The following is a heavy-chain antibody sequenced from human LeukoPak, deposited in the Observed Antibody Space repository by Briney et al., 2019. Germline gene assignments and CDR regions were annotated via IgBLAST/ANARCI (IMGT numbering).Heavy chain of an antibody. V-gene: IGHV4-34*01. J-gene: IGHJ4*02. D-gene: IGHD3-10*01. CDR2: INHRGST. Sequence: SETLSLTCAVYGGSFSGHYWSWIRQPPGKGLEWIGEINHRGSTDSNPSLRSRITISVDTSNNQFSLRLSSVTAADTAVYYCARGNYYFGSGSYCPFDFWGQGTLVPVSS. CDR1: GGSFSGHY. CDR3: ARGNYYFGSGSYCPFDF.